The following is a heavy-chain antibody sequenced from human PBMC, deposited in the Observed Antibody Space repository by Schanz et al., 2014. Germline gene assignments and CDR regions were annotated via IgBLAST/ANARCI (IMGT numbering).Heavy chain of an antibody. D-gene: IGHD5-12*01. CDR3: ARVTGGYGANSCFDP. CDR2: ISAFNGNT. CDR1: GYTFTSYG. Sequence: QVQLVQSGAEVKKPGASVKVSCKASGYTFTSYGIGWVRQAPGQGLEWMGWISAFNGNTKYPQKLQGRVTMTTDTSTSTDYMQLRSLRADATAVYCGARVTGGYGANSCFDPWGQGTLVIVSS. V-gene: IGHV1-18*01. J-gene: IGHJ5*02.